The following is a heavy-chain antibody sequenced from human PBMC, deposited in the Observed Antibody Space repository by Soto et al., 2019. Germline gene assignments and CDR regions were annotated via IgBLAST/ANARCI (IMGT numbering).Heavy chain of an antibody. D-gene: IGHD3-10*01. V-gene: IGHV1-58*02. CDR1: GYTFSSYD. CDR2: IVVGSGNT. CDR3: AADYYGSGSPGHYYYYGMDV. J-gene: IGHJ6*02. Sequence: SVKVSCKTSGYTFSSYDINWVRQARGQRLEWIGWIVVGSGNTNYAQKFQERVTITRDMSTSTAYMELSSLRSEDTAVYYCAADYYGSGSPGHYYYYGMDVWGQGTTVTVSS.